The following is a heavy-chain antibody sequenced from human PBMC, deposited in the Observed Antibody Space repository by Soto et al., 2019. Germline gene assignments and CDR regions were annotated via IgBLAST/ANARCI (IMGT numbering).Heavy chain of an antibody. Sequence: GASVKVSCKVSGYTLTELSMQWVRQAPGKGLEWMGGFDPEDGEEMYAQKFQGRVTMTEDTSTDTAYMELSGLRSDDTGVYYCAHDIPLRLWGQGTLVPVSS. CDR2: FDPEDGEE. J-gene: IGHJ4*02. CDR1: GYTLTELS. V-gene: IGHV1-24*01. CDR3: AHDIPLRL. D-gene: IGHD3-9*01.